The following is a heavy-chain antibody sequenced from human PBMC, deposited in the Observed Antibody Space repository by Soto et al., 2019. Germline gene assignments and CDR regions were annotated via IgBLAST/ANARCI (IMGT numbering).Heavy chain of an antibody. CDR3: ARTMPAAGTFDY. CDR1: GFSLITGGVR. CDR2: IDGNNEK. J-gene: IGHJ4*02. V-gene: IGHV2-70*04. D-gene: IGHD6-13*01. Sequence: SGPTLVNPTQTLTLTCTFSGFSLITGGVRVSWIRQPPGQALEWLARIDGNNEKYYTTSLKTRLTISKDNSKNQVVLTMTNMDPVDTGTYYCARTMPAAGTFDYWGQGALVTVSS.